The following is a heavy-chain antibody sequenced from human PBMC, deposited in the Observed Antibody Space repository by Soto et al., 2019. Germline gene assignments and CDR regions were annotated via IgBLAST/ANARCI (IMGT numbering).Heavy chain of an antibody. CDR1: GGSISSSSYY. V-gene: IGHV4-39*01. CDR2: IYYSGST. CDR3: VCRAITFLAAAGANGAFDI. Sequence: SETLSLTCTVSGGSISSSSYYWGWIRQPPGKGLEWIGSIYYSGSTYYNPFLKSRVTISVDTSKNQFSLKLSSVTAADTAVYYCVCRAITFLAAAGANGAFDIWGQGTMVTVSS. J-gene: IGHJ3*02. D-gene: IGHD6-13*01.